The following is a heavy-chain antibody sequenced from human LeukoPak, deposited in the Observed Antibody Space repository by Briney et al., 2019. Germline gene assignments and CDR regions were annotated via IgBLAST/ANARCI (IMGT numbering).Heavy chain of an antibody. Sequence: GGSLRLSCAASGVTFSNYWMSWVRQAPGKGLEWVANIKEDGSEKYYVDSVKGRFTISRDNARNSLYLQMNSLRAEDTAVYYCASGRQLGYWGQGTLVTVSS. CDR2: IKEDGSEK. J-gene: IGHJ4*02. CDR1: GVTFSNYW. V-gene: IGHV3-7*01. D-gene: IGHD6-13*01. CDR3: ASGRQLGY.